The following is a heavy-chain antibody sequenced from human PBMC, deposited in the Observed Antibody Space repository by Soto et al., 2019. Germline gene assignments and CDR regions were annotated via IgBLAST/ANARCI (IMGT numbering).Heavy chain of an antibody. Sequence: SETLSLTCSVSGASMNNTYWSCIRQPTGKGLEWVAYIYPTGTSNYNPSLRGRVTISLDTAKNQFSLKLSSLTAADTAVYFCARGGNRYSHHSHGISGAFDSWGQGTRVTVSS. J-gene: IGHJ4*02. CDR2: IYPTGTS. CDR1: GASMNNTY. D-gene: IGHD5-12*01. V-gene: IGHV4-4*08. CDR3: ARGGNRYSHHSHGISGAFDS.